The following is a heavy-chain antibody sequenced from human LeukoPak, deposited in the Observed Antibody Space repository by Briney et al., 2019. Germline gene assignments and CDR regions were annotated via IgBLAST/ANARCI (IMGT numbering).Heavy chain of an antibody. V-gene: IGHV3-23*01. J-gene: IGHJ4*02. CDR1: GFSLSNFQ. D-gene: IGHD6-13*01. CDR2: ISGSGGST. CDR3: ANIAAAGSFDY. Sequence: GGSLRLSCVASGFSLSNFQMYWVRQAPGKGLEWVSAISGSGGSTYYADSVKGRFTISRDNSKNTLYLQMNSLRAEDTAVYYCANIAAAGSFDYWGQGTLVTVSS.